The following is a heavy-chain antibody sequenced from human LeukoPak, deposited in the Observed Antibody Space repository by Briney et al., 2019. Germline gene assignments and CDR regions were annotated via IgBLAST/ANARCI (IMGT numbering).Heavy chain of an antibody. Sequence: PSETLSLTCIVSGGSISDNYWSWIRQPAGKGLEWIGRLFPSGSTNYSPSLKSRVTMSVGTSKNQFSLKLGSVTAADTAVYYCARAILGESSRERWGQGTLVTVSS. CDR2: LFPSGST. D-gene: IGHD3-16*01. CDR3: ARAILGESSRER. CDR1: GGSISDNY. V-gene: IGHV4-4*07. J-gene: IGHJ4*02.